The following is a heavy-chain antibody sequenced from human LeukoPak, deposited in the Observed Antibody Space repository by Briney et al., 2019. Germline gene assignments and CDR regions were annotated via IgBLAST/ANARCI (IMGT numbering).Heavy chain of an antibody. D-gene: IGHD3-10*01. CDR2: ISGSGGST. CDR3: AKAKDYYGPPVAGELDY. J-gene: IGHJ4*02. Sequence: TGGSLRLSCAASGFTFSSYAMSWVRQAPGKGLEWVSAISGSGGSTYYADSVKGRFTISRDNSKNTLYLQMNSLRAEDTAVYYCAKAKDYYGPPVAGELDYWGQGTLVTVSS. V-gene: IGHV3-23*01. CDR1: GFTFSSYA.